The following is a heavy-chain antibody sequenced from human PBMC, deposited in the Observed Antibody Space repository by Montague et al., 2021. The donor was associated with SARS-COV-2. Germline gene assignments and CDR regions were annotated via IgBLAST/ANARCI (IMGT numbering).Heavy chain of an antibody. Sequence: SETRSLTCTVSGDSISSDYWTWIRQPPGKGLEWIGFVYYRGNTYYNPSLRGRVTISVDTSSNRFSLTLSSVTAADTAIYYCARHYDHSSRVDSWGQGTLVTVSS. CDR1: GDSISSDY. J-gene: IGHJ4*02. V-gene: IGHV4-59*08. CDR2: VYYRGNT. D-gene: IGHD3-16*01. CDR3: ARHYDHSSRVDS.